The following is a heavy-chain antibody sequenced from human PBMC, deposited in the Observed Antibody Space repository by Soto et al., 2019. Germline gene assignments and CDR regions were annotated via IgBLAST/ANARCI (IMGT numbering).Heavy chain of an antibody. J-gene: IGHJ4*02. Sequence: ASVKVSCKASGGTFSSYAISWVRQAPGQGLEWMGWISAYNGNTNYAQKLQGRVTMTTDTSTSTAYMELRSLRSDDTVVYYCVGSSGYYPGDLDYWGQGTLVTVSS. D-gene: IGHD3-22*01. CDR1: GGTFSSYA. CDR3: VGSSGYYPGDLDY. V-gene: IGHV1-18*01. CDR2: ISAYNGNT.